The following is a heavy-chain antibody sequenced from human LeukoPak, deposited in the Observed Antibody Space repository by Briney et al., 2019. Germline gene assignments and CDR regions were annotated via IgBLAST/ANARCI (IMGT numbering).Heavy chain of an antibody. CDR2: ISSSSSYI. Sequence: GGSLRLSCAASGLTFSSYSMNWVRQAPGKGLEWVSSISSSSSYIYYADSVKGRFTISRDNAKNSLYLQMNSPRAEDTAVYYCARRYSSASALDYWGKGTLVTVSS. D-gene: IGHD6-19*01. J-gene: IGHJ4*02. CDR3: ARRYSSASALDY. CDR1: GLTFSSYS. V-gene: IGHV3-21*01.